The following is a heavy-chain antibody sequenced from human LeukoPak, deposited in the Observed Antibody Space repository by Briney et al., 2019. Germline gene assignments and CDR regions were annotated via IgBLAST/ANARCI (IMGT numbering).Heavy chain of an antibody. CDR1: GYTFTGYY. V-gene: IGHV1-2*02. J-gene: IGHJ5*02. CDR3: ARDAGYCSSTSCQGGWFDP. CDR2: INPNSGGT. D-gene: IGHD2-2*01. Sequence: EASVKVSCKASGYTFTGYYMHWVRQAPGQGLEWMGWINPNSGGTNYAQKFQDRVTMTRDTSISTAYMELGRLRSDDTAVYYCARDAGYCSSTSCQGGWFDPWGQGTLVTVSS.